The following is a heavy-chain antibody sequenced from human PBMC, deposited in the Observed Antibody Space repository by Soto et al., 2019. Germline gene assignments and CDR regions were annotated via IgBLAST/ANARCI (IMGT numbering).Heavy chain of an antibody. CDR1: GGTFSSYS. D-gene: IGHD3-3*01. V-gene: IGHV1-69*06. CDR3: ARVFISTYYDFWSGYYTL. J-gene: IGHJ4*02. Sequence: GASVKVSCKASGGTFSSYSISWVLQAPGQGLEWMGGIIPIFGTANYAQEFQGRVTITADKSTSTAYMELSSLRSEDTAVYYCARVFISTYYDFWSGYYTLWGQGTLVTVSS. CDR2: IIPIFGTA.